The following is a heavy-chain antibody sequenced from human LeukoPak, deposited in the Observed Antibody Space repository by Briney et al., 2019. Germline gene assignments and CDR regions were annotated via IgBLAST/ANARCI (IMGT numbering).Heavy chain of an antibody. Sequence: SSVKVSCKASGGTFSSYAISWVRQAPGQGLEWMGGIIPIFGTANYAQKFQGRVTITADESTSTAYMELSRLRSDDTAVYYCAWVGYCSGGSCYSGSGAVYWGQGTLVTVSS. CDR2: IIPIFGTA. CDR1: GGTFSSYA. CDR3: AWVGYCSGGSCYSGSGAVY. V-gene: IGHV1-69*01. D-gene: IGHD2-15*01. J-gene: IGHJ4*02.